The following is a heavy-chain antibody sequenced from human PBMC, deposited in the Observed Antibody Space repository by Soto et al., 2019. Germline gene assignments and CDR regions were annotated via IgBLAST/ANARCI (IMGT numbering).Heavy chain of an antibody. CDR1: GSTFTSNG. V-gene: IGHV1-2*02. Sequence: ASVKVSCKVSGSTFTSNGIGWVRQAPGQGLEWMGWINPKNGDTKYAQYLQDRVAWTRDTSISTAYMELTRLRSDDTAIYYCAKARAVRLEVCDSWGQGALVTVSS. CDR3: AKARAVRLEVCDS. CDR2: INPKNGDT. D-gene: IGHD6-19*01. J-gene: IGHJ4*02.